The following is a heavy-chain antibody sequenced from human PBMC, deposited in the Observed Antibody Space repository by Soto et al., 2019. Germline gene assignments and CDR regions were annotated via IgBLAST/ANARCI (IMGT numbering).Heavy chain of an antibody. CDR2: IYYSGST. D-gene: IGHD2-21*02. CDR3: ARHPSDFWFDP. CDR1: GGSISSSSYY. V-gene: IGHV4-39*01. Sequence: SETLSLTCAVSGGSISSSSYYWGWIRQPPGKGLEWIGSIYYSGSTYYNPSLKSRVTVSVDTSKNQFSLKLSSVTAADTAVYYCARHPSDFWFDPWGQGTLVTVSS. J-gene: IGHJ5*02.